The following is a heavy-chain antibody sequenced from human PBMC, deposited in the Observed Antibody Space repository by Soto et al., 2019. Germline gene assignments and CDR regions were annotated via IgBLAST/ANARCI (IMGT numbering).Heavy chain of an antibody. CDR1: GFTVGNNY. Sequence: EVQLVESGGGLIQPGGSLKLSRAASGFTVGNNYMSWVRQAPGKGLEWVSLIYSTGTTKYADSVKGRFTVSRDNAKNTLYLQMNSLRAEDKAVYYCAKDGRGSGSHYNSFGYWGQGTLVTVSS. CDR3: AKDGRGSGSHYNSFGY. D-gene: IGHD3-10*01. J-gene: IGHJ4*02. V-gene: IGHV3-53*01. CDR2: IYSTGTT.